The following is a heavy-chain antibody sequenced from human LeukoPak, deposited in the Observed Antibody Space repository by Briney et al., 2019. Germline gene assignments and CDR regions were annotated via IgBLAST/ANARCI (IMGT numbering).Heavy chain of an antibody. V-gene: IGHV3-21*01. CDR3: ASGYSGNDAFDI. Sequence: GGSLRLSCAASGFTFSSYSMNWVRQAPGKGLEWVSSISSSSSYIYYADSVKGRFTISRDNAKNSLYLQMNSLRAEDTAVYYCASGYSGNDAFDIWGQGTMVTVSS. CDR1: GFTFSSYS. D-gene: IGHD2-15*01. CDR2: ISSSSSYI. J-gene: IGHJ3*02.